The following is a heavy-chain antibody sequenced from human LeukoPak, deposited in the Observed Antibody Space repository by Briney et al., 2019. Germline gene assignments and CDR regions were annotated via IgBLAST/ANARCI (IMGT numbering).Heavy chain of an antibody. D-gene: IGHD5-18*01. CDR3: ARGDTAMAKAPNHYFDY. J-gene: IGHJ4*02. Sequence: ASETLSLTCTVSGGSISSSSYYWGWIRQPPGKGLEWIGSIYYSGSTYYNPSLKSRVTVSADTSKNQFSLKLSSVTAADTAVYYCARGDTAMAKAPNHYFDYWGQGTLVTVSS. V-gene: IGHV4-39*07. CDR1: GGSISSSSYY. CDR2: IYYSGST.